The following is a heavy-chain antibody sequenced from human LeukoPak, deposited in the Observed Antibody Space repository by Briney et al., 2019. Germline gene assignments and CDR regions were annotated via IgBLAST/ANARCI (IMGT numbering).Heavy chain of an antibody. CDR1: GVSINSYY. CDR3: ASGYDFWSGQQFDY. D-gene: IGHD3-3*01. CDR2: VSDSGHT. V-gene: IGHV4-59*01. Sequence: SETLSVTCTVSGVSINSYYWSWIRQPPGKGLEWIGFVSDSGHTNYNPSLKSRVTISVDTSKNQFSLQLTSVTAADTAVYYCASGYDFWSGQQFDYWGQGSLVTVSS. J-gene: IGHJ4*02.